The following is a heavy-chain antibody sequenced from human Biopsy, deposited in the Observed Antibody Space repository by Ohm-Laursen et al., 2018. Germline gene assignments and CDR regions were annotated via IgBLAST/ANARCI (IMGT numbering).Heavy chain of an antibody. CDR2: VDWDDYK. CDR3: ARTPILIVSAGLVYRHRRHLQGMDV. CDR1: GFSLSAHGMC. Sequence: TQTLTLTRSFSGFSLSAHGMCVSWIRQAPGKALEWLARVDWDDYKDYSASLQTKLSISKDTSNDQVVLTVNNVDPADTATYYCARTPILIVSAGLVYRHRRHLQGMDVWGQGIAVTVS. D-gene: IGHD6-13*01. V-gene: IGHV2-70*11. J-gene: IGHJ6*02.